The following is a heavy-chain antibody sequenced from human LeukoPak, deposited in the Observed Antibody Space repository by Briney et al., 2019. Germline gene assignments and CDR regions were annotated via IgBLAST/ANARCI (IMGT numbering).Heavy chain of an antibody. V-gene: IGHV3-74*01. D-gene: IGHD3-22*01. J-gene: IGHJ4*02. CDR3: AREEKYYDSSGYRSWCFDY. Sequence: GGSLRLSCAASAFTFSSHWMHWVRQAPGKGLVWVSRIISDGTSTSYADSVKGQFTISRDNAKNSLYLQMNSLRAEDTAVYYCAREEKYYDSSGYRSWCFDYWGQGTLVTVSS. CDR2: IISDGTST. CDR1: AFTFSSHW.